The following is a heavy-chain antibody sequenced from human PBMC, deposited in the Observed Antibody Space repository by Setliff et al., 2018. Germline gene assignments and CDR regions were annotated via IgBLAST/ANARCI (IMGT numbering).Heavy chain of an antibody. CDR3: ARAFHYYDPIGSYHMDV. CDR2: INAGNGNT. CDR1: GYTFTSYA. Sequence: ASVKVSCKASGYTFTSYAMHWVRQAPGQRLEWMGWINAGNGNTKYSQKFQGRVTITRDTSASTAYMELRSLRSEDTAVYYCARAFHYYDPIGSYHMDVWGKGTTVTVS. D-gene: IGHD3-22*01. V-gene: IGHV1-3*01. J-gene: IGHJ6*03.